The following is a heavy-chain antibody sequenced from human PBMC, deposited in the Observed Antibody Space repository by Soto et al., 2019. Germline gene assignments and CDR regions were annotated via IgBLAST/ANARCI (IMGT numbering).Heavy chain of an antibody. J-gene: IGHJ4*02. CDR1: GFTFTSYA. CDR2: ITGSGDTT. Sequence: PGGSLRLSCAASGFTFTSYAMSWVRQAPGKGLEWVSTITGSGDTTYYADSVKGRFTISRDNSKNTLYLQMNSLRAEDTAVYYCARRSSGWYFDYWGQGTLVTVSS. D-gene: IGHD6-19*01. CDR3: ARRSSGWYFDY. V-gene: IGHV3-23*01.